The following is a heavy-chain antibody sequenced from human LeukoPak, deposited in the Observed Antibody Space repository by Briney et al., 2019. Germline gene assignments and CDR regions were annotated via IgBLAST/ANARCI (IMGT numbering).Heavy chain of an antibody. V-gene: IGHV3-33*06. CDR2: IWYDGSNK. D-gene: IGHD3-10*01. CDR3: AKAGGSGPTDY. CDR1: GFTLSSYG. Sequence: GGSLRLSCAASGFTLSSYGMHWVRQAPGKGLEWVAVIWYDGSNKYYADSVKSRFTISGDNSKNTLYLQMNSLRAEDTAVYYCAKAGGSGPTDYWGQGTLVTVSS. J-gene: IGHJ4*02.